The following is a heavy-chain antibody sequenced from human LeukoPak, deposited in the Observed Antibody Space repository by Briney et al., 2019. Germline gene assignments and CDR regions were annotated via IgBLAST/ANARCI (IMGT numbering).Heavy chain of an antibody. CDR3: ARDRALYDSRRGYYYTEDDY. D-gene: IGHD3-22*01. CDR2: INQDGNEK. CDR1: GFTFSSYW. J-gene: IGHJ4*02. Sequence: GGSLRLSCAASGFTFSSYWMSWVRQAPGMGLEWVANINQDGNEKYYVDSVKGRFSIFRDNAKTSLYLQMNSLRADDTAVYYCARDRALYDSRRGYYYTEDDYWGQGTLVTVPS. V-gene: IGHV3-7*01.